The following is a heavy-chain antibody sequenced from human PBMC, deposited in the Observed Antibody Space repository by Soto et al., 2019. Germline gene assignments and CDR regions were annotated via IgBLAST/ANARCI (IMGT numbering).Heavy chain of an antibody. CDR2: ISYDGSNK. V-gene: IGHV3-30-3*01. CDR1: GFTFSSYA. D-gene: IGHD5-18*01. J-gene: IGHJ4*02. CDR3: ARDPRIIQLWAYFDY. Sequence: GGSLRLSCAASGFTFSSYAMHWVRQGPGKGLEWVAVISYDGSNKYYADSVKGRFTISRDNSKNTLYLQMNSLRAEDTAVYYFARDPRIIQLWAYFDYWGQGTLVTAPQ.